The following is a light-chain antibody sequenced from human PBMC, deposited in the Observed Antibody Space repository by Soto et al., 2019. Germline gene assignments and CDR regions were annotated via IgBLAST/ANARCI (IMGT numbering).Light chain of an antibody. J-gene: IGKJ4*01. Sequence: EGVMTQSPATLSVSPGERATLSCRASQSISSNLAWYQQKPGQAPRLLIYGASARATGIPARFSGSGSGTEFTLTISSLQSEDFAVYYCQQYSNWPSLTFGGGTKVDIK. CDR3: QQYSNWPSLT. CDR2: GAS. V-gene: IGKV3-15*01. CDR1: QSISSN.